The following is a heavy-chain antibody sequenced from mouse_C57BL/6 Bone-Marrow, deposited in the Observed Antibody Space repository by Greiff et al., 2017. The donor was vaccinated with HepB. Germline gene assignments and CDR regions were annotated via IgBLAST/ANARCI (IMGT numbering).Heavy chain of an antibody. CDR1: GFNIKDDY. Sequence: EVQLQQSGAVLVRPGASVKLSCTASGFNIKDDYMHWVKQRPEQGLEWIGWIDPENGDTEYASKFQGKATITADTSSNTAYLQLSSLTSEDTAVYYCTTRGYSNSWFAYWGQGTLVTVSA. V-gene: IGHV14-4*01. J-gene: IGHJ3*01. D-gene: IGHD2-5*01. CDR2: IDPENGDT. CDR3: TTRGYSNSWFAY.